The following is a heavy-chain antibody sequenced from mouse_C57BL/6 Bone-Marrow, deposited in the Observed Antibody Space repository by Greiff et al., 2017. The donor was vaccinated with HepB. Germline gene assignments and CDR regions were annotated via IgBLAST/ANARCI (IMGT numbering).Heavy chain of an antibody. CDR3: ASPSYYREAWFAY. D-gene: IGHD2-14*01. CDR2: ISDGGSYT. CDR1: GFTFSSYA. V-gene: IGHV5-4*01. J-gene: IGHJ3*01. Sequence: EVQLVESGGGLVKPGGSLKLSCAASGFTFSSYAMSWVRQTPEKRLEWVATISDGGSYTYYPDNVKGRFTISRDNAKNNLYLQMSHLESEDTAMYYCASPSYYREAWFAYWGQGTLVTVSA.